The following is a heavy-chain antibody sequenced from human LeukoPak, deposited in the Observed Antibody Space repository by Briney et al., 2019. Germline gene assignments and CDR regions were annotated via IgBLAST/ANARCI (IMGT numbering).Heavy chain of an antibody. V-gene: IGHV3-23*01. Sequence: GGSLRLSCAASGFTFISYAMSWVRQAPGKGVEWVSAISGSGGSTYYADSVKGRFTISRDNSKNTLYLQMNSLRAEDTAVYYCAKVGEPGSPLFYFDYWGQGTLVTVSS. CDR2: ISGSGGST. CDR1: GFTFISYA. J-gene: IGHJ4*02. CDR3: AKVGEPGSPLFYFDY. D-gene: IGHD3-10*01.